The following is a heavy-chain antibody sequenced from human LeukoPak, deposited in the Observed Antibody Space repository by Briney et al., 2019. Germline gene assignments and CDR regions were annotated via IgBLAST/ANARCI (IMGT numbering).Heavy chain of an antibody. CDR1: GFTFNNYW. Sequence: GGSLRLSCVGSGFTFNNYWMTWVRQAPGQGLEWVSAISGSGGSTYNADSMKGRFTISRDNSKNTLYLQMNSLRAEDTAVYYCAKDRQYSGYDCSTDYWGQGTLVTVSS. V-gene: IGHV3-23*01. J-gene: IGHJ4*02. CDR3: AKDRQYSGYDCSTDY. D-gene: IGHD5-12*01. CDR2: ISGSGGST.